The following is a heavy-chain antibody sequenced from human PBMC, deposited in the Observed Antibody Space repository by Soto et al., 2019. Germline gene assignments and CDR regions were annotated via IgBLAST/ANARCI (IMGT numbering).Heavy chain of an antibody. J-gene: IGHJ3*02. CDR2: ISGSA. V-gene: IGHV3-23*01. CDR3: AKDKGYSSGDVFDI. Sequence: GGSLRLSCAASGFTFSTYAMSWVRQAPGKGLEWVSGISGSAYYADAVKGRFTISRDNSRNTLYLQMNSLRAEDTAMYYCAKDKGYSSGDVFDIWGQGTMVTVSS. CDR1: GFTFSTYA. D-gene: IGHD5-18*01.